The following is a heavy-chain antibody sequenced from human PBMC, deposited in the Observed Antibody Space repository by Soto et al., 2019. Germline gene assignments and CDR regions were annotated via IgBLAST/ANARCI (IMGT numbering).Heavy chain of an antibody. J-gene: IGHJ4*02. CDR3: ARVRGSGSYHYYFDY. CDR2: INPNSGGT. Sequence: ASVKVSCKASGYTFTGYYMHWVRQAPGQGLEWMGWINPNSGGTNYAQKFQGWVTITRDTSISTAYMELSRLRSDDTAVYYCARVRGSGSYHYYFDYWGQGTLVTVSS. D-gene: IGHD3-10*01. CDR1: GYTFTGYY. V-gene: IGHV1-2*04.